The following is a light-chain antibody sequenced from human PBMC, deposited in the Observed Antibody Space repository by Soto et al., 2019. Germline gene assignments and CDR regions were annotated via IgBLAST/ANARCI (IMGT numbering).Light chain of an antibody. CDR1: SSDVGGYNY. Sequence: QSVLTQPRSVSGSPVQSVTISCTGTSSDVGGYNYVSWYQQHPGKAPKLMIYDVSKRPSGVPDRFSGSKSGNTASLTISGLQAEDEADYYCAAGAATLNVQGHSVFGTRP. CDR2: DVS. V-gene: IGLV2-11*01. CDR3: AAGAATLNVQGHSV. J-gene: IGLJ1*01.